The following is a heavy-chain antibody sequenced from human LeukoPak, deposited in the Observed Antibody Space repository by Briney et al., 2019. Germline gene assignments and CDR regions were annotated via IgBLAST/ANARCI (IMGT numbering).Heavy chain of an antibody. CDR1: GFTFRSYS. CDR2: ISSSSSYI. Sequence: VGTLSLSFAVSGFTFRSYSMNWVREAPGKGLEWVSSISSSSSYIYYADSVKGRFTISRDNAKNSLYLQMNSLRAEDTALYYCAKDRPGSSSFDYWGQGTLVTVSS. D-gene: IGHD6-6*01. CDR3: AKDRPGSSSFDY. J-gene: IGHJ4*02. V-gene: IGHV3-21*04.